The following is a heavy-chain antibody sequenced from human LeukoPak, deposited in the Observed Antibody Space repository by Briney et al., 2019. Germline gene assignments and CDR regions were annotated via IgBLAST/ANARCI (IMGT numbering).Heavy chain of an antibody. CDR2: ISPGGGTT. Sequence: GGSLRLSCAVSGFAFGSEAMSWVRQSPARGLGWVASISPGGGTTYYADYVKGRFTISRDNSKNSLFVQMNSLRAEDTAVYFCXKSRSGSANWXLXIFDNWGQGTLVTVSS. CDR1: GFAFGSEA. D-gene: IGHD1-1*01. V-gene: IGHV3-23*01. J-gene: IGHJ4*02. CDR3: XKSRSGSANWXLXIFDN.